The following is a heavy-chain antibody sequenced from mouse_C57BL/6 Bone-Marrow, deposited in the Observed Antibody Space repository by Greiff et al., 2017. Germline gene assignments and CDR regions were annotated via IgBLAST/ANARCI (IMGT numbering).Heavy chain of an antibody. V-gene: IGHV14-4*01. J-gene: IGHJ4*01. CDR1: GFNIKDDY. D-gene: IGHD2-2*01. CDR3: TTWMVTTYAMDY. Sequence: VQLQQSGAELVRPGASVKLSCTASGFNIKDDYMHWVKQRPEQGLEWIGWIDPENGDTEYASKFQGKATITAATSSNTAYLQLSSLTSEITAVYYCTTWMVTTYAMDYWGQGTSVTVSS. CDR2: IDPENGDT.